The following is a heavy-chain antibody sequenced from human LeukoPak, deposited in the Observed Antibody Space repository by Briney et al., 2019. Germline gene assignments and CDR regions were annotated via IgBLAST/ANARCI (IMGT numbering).Heavy chain of an antibody. Sequence: GASVKVSCKASGYTFTSYDINWVRQATGQGLEWMGWMNPNSGNTGYAQKFQGRVTMTRNTSISTAYMELSSLRSEDTAVYYWARGNRGYNLDWSDPWGQGPLVTVSS. CDR2: MNPNSGNT. J-gene: IGHJ5*02. D-gene: IGHD5-24*01. CDR3: ARGNRGYNLDWSDP. CDR1: GYTFTSYD. V-gene: IGHV1-8*01.